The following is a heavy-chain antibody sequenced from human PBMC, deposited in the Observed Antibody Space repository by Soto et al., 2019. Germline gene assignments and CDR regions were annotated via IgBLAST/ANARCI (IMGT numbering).Heavy chain of an antibody. J-gene: IGHJ5*02. V-gene: IGHV3-21*01. CDR3: ARDHIAAASWFDP. CDR1: GFTFSSYS. CDR2: ISSSSSYI. Sequence: PGGSLRLSCAASGFTFSSYSMNWVRQAPGKGLEWVSSISSSSSYIYYADSVKGRFTISRDNAKNSLYLQMNSLRAEDTAVYYCARDHIAAASWFDPWGQGTLVTVSS. D-gene: IGHD6-13*01.